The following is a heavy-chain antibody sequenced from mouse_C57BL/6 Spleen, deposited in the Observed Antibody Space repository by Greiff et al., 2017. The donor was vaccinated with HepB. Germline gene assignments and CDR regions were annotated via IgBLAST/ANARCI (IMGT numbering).Heavy chain of an antibody. J-gene: IGHJ4*01. CDR3: ERYQIYYDYDAYYYAMDY. CDR1: GFTFTDYY. D-gene: IGHD2-4*01. V-gene: IGHV7-3*01. CDR2: IRNKANGYTT. Sequence: EVQRVESGGGLVQPGGSLSLSCAASGFTFTDYYMSWVRQPPGKALEWLGFIRNKANGYTTEYSASVKGRFTISRDNSQSILYLQMNALRAEDSATYYCERYQIYYDYDAYYYAMDYWGQGTSVTVSS.